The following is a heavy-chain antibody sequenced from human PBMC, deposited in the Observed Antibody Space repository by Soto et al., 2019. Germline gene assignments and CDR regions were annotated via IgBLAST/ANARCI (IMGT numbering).Heavy chain of an antibody. J-gene: IGHJ6*02. Sequence: QVQLVESGGGVVQPGRSLRLSCAASGFTFSSYAMHWVRQAPGKGLEWVAVISYDGSNKYYADSVKGRFTISRDNSKNTLYLQMNSLRAADTAVYYCAREAPDYNLSPGMDVWGQGTTVTVSS. D-gene: IGHD4-4*01. CDR1: GFTFSSYA. CDR2: ISYDGSNK. CDR3: AREAPDYNLSPGMDV. V-gene: IGHV3-30-3*01.